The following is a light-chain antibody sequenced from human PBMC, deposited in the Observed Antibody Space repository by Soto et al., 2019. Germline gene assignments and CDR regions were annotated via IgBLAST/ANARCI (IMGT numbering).Light chain of an antibody. V-gene: IGKV4-1*01. Sequence: DIVMTQSPDSLAVSLGERATINCKSSQSVLYSSNNKNYLAWYQQKPGQPPKLLIYWASTWESGVPDRFSGSGSGTDFTLTISSLQAEDVAVYYCQQYYSTPAVGGGTKVEIK. CDR3: QQYYSTPA. CDR1: QSVLYSSNNKNY. J-gene: IGKJ4*01. CDR2: WAS.